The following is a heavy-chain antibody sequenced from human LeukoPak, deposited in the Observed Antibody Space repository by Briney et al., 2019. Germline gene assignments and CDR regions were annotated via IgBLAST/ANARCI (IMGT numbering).Heavy chain of an antibody. D-gene: IGHD1-26*01. Sequence: PSETLSLTCSVSGGSISSYYWRWIGQPPGKAREGIGYLYYSGSTNYNPSLKSRVTISVDTSKNQFSLKLSSVTAADTAVYYCARGPIVGATIGWFDPWGQGTLVTVSS. CDR1: GGSISSYY. V-gene: IGHV4-59*01. CDR2: LYYSGST. CDR3: ARGPIVGATIGWFDP. J-gene: IGHJ5*02.